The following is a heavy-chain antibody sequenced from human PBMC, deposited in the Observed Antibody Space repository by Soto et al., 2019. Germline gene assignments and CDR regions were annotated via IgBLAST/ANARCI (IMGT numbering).Heavy chain of an antibody. Sequence: SETLSLTCTVSGGSISSSSYYWGWIRQPPGKGLEWIGSIYYSGSTYYNPSLKSRVTISVDTSKNQFSLKLSSVTAADTAVYYCARQGSSSWIVFDYWGQGTLVTVSS. CDR2: IYYSGST. CDR1: GGSISSSSYY. CDR3: ARQGSSSWIVFDY. D-gene: IGHD6-13*01. J-gene: IGHJ4*02. V-gene: IGHV4-39*01.